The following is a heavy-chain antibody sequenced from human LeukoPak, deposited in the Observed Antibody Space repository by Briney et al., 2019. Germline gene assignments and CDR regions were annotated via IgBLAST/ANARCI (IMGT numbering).Heavy chain of an antibody. CDR3: ARVGAVMVRGVPSYFDY. CDR2: ISSSSSYI. CDR1: GSTFSSSS. J-gene: IGHJ4*02. D-gene: IGHD3-10*01. V-gene: IGHV3-21*01. Sequence: GGSLRLSCAASGSTFSSSSMNWVRQAPGKGLEWVSSISSSSSYIYYADSVKGRFTISRDNAKNSLYLQMNSLRAEDTAVYYCARVGAVMVRGVPSYFDYWGQGTLVTVSS.